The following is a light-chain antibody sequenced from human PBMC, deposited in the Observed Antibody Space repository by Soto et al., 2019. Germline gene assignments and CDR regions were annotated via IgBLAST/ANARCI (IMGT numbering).Light chain of an antibody. V-gene: IGKV1-39*01. CDR2: AAF. CDR3: HRSFSTPLA. J-gene: IGKJ4*01. CDR1: QSISSY. Sequence: DLQMPQSPSSLSASVGDRVTITCRASQSISSYLHWYPQKPGKAPKILIHAAFILQSGVTSRFSGSGSGTDVTLTIGSLQPEDFSTYDDHRSFSTPLAFGGGTKVYIK.